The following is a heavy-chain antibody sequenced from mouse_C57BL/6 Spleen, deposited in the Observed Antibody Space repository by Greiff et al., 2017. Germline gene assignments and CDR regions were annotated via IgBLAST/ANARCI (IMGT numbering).Heavy chain of an antibody. CDR2: ISDGGSYT. J-gene: IGHJ2*01. V-gene: IGHV5-4*01. D-gene: IGHD1-1*01. CDR1: GFTFSSYA. CDR3: AREGYYGSVFDY. Sequence: EVKLVESGGGLVKPGGSLKLSCAASGFTFSSYAMSWVRQTPEKRLEWVATISDGGSYTYYPDNVKGRFTISRDNAKNNLYLHMSHLESEDTAMCYCAREGYYGSVFDYWGQGTTLTVSS.